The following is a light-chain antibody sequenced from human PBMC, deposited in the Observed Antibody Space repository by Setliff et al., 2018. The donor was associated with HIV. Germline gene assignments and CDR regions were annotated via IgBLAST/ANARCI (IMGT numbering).Light chain of an antibody. Sequence: QSVLAQPASVSGSPGQSITISCTGRSSDVGGYESVSWYQQHPGEVPKLIIYDVTKRPSRVSNRFSGSKSGNTASLTISGLQAEDEADYYCCSFAGSDSWRFGGGTK. CDR1: SSDVGGYES. J-gene: IGLJ3*02. V-gene: IGLV2-23*02. CDR2: DVT. CDR3: CSFAGSDSWR.